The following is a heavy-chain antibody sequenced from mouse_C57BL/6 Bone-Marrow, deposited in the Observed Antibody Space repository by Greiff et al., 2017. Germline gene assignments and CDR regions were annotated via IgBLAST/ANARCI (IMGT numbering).Heavy chain of an antibody. D-gene: IGHD1-1*01. V-gene: IGHV1-72*01. CDR3: ARSGYYGSSPWYFDV. J-gene: IGHJ1*03. CDR2: IDPNSGGT. CDR1: GYTFTSYW. Sequence: QVQLQQPGAELVKPGASVKLSCKASGYTFTSYWMHWVKQRPGRGLEWIGRIDPNSGGTKYNEKFKSKATLTVDKPSSTAYMQLSSLTSEDSAVYYCARSGYYGSSPWYFDVWGTGTTVTVSS.